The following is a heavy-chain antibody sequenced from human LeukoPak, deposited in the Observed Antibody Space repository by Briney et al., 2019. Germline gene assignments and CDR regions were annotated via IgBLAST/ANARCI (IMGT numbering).Heavy chain of an antibody. Sequence: SETLSLTCTVSGASTSSNHWSWIRQPPGKGLEWIGYIFHSGSTNYNSSLKSRVTISINTSKNQFSLKLSSVTAADTAVYYCARTRYYSDSRGYYPLYYFDYWGQGTLVTVSS. J-gene: IGHJ4*02. CDR1: GASTSSNH. V-gene: IGHV4-59*01. CDR2: IFHSGST. CDR3: ARTRYYSDSRGYYPLYYFDY. D-gene: IGHD3-22*01.